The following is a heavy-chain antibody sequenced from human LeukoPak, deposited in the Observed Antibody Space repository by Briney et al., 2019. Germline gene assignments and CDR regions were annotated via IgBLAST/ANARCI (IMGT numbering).Heavy chain of an antibody. D-gene: IGHD6-13*01. CDR3: ARRTTDHSSSFPQLLLRYYYYYYMDV. J-gene: IGHJ6*03. CDR2: VNESGGT. Sequence: SETLSLTCAVYIDSFSNYHWNWIRQTPAKGREWIGEVNESGGTNISPSLRSRCILSVDTSKTQFSLKLIFVTVADTAVYYCARRTTDHSSSFPQLLLRYYYYYYMDVWGKGTTVTISS. CDR1: IDSFSNYH. V-gene: IGHV4-34*04.